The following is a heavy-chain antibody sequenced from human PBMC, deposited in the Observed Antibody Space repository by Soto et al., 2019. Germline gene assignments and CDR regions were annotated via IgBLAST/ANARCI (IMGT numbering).Heavy chain of an antibody. CDR2: MQPSTGRT. J-gene: IGHJ4*02. Sequence: QVQLVQSGAEVREPGASVKVSCKASGYSFTSLDINWLRQTAGQGLEWMGWMQPSTGRTGYAQKFQGRVTMTSDTSINTAYMEMTTLTSDDTAFYYCARGVSAGVDYWGQGTLVTVSS. D-gene: IGHD1-26*01. V-gene: IGHV1-8*01. CDR3: ARGVSAGVDY. CDR1: GYSFTSLD.